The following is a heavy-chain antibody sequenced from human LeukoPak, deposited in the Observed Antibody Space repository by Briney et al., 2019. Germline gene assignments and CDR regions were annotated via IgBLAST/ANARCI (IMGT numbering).Heavy chain of an antibody. CDR2: ISYDGNNK. Sequence: GRSLRLSCAASGFTFSSHAMHWVRQAPGKGLEWVAIISYDGNNKYYADSVKGRFIISRDNSKNTLYLQMNSLRAEDTAIYYCARDPKGGFSYGWGAFDIWGQGTMVTVSS. D-gene: IGHD5-18*01. V-gene: IGHV3-30-3*01. CDR3: ARDPKGGFSYGWGAFDI. J-gene: IGHJ3*02. CDR1: GFTFSSHA.